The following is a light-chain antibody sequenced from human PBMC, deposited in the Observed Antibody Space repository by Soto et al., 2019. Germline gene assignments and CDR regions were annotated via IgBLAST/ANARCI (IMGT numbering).Light chain of an antibody. CDR3: SSYTTTDPYV. CDR2: DVS. Sequence: QSALTQPRSVSGSPGQSVTISCTGTSSDVGGYNYVSWYQHHPGKAPKLIIYDVSERPSGVPDRFSGSKSGTTASLTISGLQAEDEADYYCSSYTTTDPYVFGTGTKVTVL. J-gene: IGLJ1*01. V-gene: IGLV2-11*01. CDR1: SSDVGGYNY.